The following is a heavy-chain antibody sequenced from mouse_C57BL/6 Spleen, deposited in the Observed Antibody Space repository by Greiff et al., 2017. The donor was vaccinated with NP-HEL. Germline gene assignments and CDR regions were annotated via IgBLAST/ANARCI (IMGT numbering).Heavy chain of an antibody. CDR1: GYTFTDYY. V-gene: IGHV1-26*01. Sequence: LVEPGASVKISCKASGYTFTDYYMNWVKQSHGKSLEWIGDINPNNGGTSYNQKFKGKATLTVDKSSSTAYMELRSLTSEDSAVYYCARRVYDYDYDMDYWGQGTSVTVSS. CDR2: INPNNGGT. CDR3: ARRVYDYDYDMDY. D-gene: IGHD2-4*01. J-gene: IGHJ4*01.